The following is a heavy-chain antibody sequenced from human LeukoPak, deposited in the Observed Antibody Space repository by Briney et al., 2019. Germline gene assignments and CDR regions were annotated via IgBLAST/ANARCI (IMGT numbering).Heavy chain of an antibody. CDR1: GFTFSSYR. D-gene: IGHD6-13*01. V-gene: IGHV3-74*01. CDR2: INSGGSST. J-gene: IGHJ4*02. CDR3: AREGAAGTSLDY. Sequence: GGSLRLSCAASGFTFSSYRMHWVRQAPGKGLVWVSHINSGGSSTSYADSVKGQFTISRDNAKNTLYLQMNSLRAEDTAMYYCAREGAAGTSLDYWGQGTLVTVSS.